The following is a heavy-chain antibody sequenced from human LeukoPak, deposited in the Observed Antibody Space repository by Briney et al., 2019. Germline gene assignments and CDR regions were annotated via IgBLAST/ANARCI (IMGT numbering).Heavy chain of an antibody. CDR3: AKLLSYADRDY. V-gene: IGHV3-74*01. J-gene: IGHJ4*02. D-gene: IGHD4-17*01. CDR2: INNDETIR. Sequence: GSLRLSCEASGFSLSRYWMHWVRQAPGKGLLWVSRINNDETIRSYADSVKGRFTISRDNSENTLYLQMNSLRAEDTAVYYCAKLLSYADRDYWGQGTLVTVSS. CDR1: GFSLSRYW.